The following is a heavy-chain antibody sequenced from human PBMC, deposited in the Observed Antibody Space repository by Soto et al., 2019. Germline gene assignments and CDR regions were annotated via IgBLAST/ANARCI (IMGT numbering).Heavy chain of an antibody. CDR3: ARDKDRQQLGGNYYYIMDV. CDR1: GGTFRTSA. J-gene: IGHJ6*01. CDR2: IMPVFPTP. Sequence: QVQLVQSGAEVKKPGSSVKVSCKTSGGTFRTSAISWVRQAPGQGLEWMGGIMPVFPTPDYAQKFQGRVTITADEYNGTAYMELSSLRYEYTAVYYCARDKDRQQLGGNYYYIMDVWGQGTTVTVSS. V-gene: IGHV1-69*12. D-gene: IGHD3-3*02.